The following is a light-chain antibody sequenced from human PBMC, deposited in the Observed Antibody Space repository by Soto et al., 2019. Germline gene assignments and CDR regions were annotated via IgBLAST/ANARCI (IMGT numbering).Light chain of an antibody. CDR1: QSINSN. V-gene: IGKV3-15*01. CDR3: HLYNMWLRAT. J-gene: IGKJ4*01. CDR2: RAS. Sequence: IVMTQSPATLSVSPGERATLSCRASQSINSNLAWYQQKPGQAPRLLMFRASIRATGFPARFSGSGSGTEFNITISSLQSEDYAINYCHLYNMWLRATFLGG.